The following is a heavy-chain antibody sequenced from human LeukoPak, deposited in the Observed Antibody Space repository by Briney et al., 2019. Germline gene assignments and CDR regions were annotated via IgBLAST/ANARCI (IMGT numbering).Heavy chain of an antibody. CDR1: GFTFSSYS. Sequence: PGGSLRLSCAASGFTFSSYSMNWVRQAPGKGLEWVSSISSSSSHIYYADSVKGRFTISRDNAKNSLYLQMNSLRAEDTAVYYCARDGDWFDPWGQGTLVTVSS. CDR2: ISSSSSHI. D-gene: IGHD3-3*01. CDR3: ARDGDWFDP. J-gene: IGHJ5*02. V-gene: IGHV3-21*01.